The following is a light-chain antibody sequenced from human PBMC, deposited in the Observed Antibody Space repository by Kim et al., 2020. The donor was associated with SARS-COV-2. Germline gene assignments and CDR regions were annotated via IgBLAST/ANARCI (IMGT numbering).Light chain of an antibody. Sequence: AVHLTQSPSSLSASIGDRVTVTCRASQDINSALAWYQQRPGRSPTFLLYDASTLQGGVPSRFSGRGSGTHFTLTIDNLQPEDLGTYFCQQYETYPITFGQGTRLEIK. CDR2: DAS. J-gene: IGKJ5*01. CDR1: QDINSA. CDR3: QQYETYPIT. V-gene: IGKV1-13*02.